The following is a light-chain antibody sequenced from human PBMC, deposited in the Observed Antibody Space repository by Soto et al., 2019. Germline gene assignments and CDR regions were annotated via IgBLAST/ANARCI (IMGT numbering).Light chain of an antibody. Sequence: DIQMTQSPSTLSASVGDRVTVTCLASQSLSRWLAWYQQKPGKAPKLLIYDVSTLETGVPSRFSGSGSGTEFTLTISSLQPDDFATYYCQQYSTSSTWTFGQGTKVEIK. V-gene: IGKV1-5*01. J-gene: IGKJ1*01. CDR2: DVS. CDR3: QQYSTSSTWT. CDR1: QSLSRW.